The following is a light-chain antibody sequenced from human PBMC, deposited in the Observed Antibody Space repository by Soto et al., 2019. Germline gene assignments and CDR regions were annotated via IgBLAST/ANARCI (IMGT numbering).Light chain of an antibody. J-gene: IGKJ1*01. Sequence: IVLTQSPGTLSLSPGERATLSCRASQSVSSIYLAWYQQKPGQAPRLLIYGASSRATGIPDRLSGSGSGTDFTLTISRLEPEDFAVYYCQQYGSSRWTFGQGTKVEI. CDR2: GAS. CDR1: QSVSSIY. CDR3: QQYGSSRWT. V-gene: IGKV3-20*01.